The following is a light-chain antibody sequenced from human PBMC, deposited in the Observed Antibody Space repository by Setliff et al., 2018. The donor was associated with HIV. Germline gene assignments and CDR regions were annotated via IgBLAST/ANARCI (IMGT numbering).Light chain of an antibody. V-gene: IGLV2-14*03. CDR1: SGDIGGYNY. Sequence: QSVLTQPASVSESPGQSITISCTGTSGDIGGYNYVSWYQQHPGKAPKVLIYDVTSRPSGVSNRFSGSKSGSTASLTISGLQAEDEADYYCGSYTTNNTVVFGGGTKVT. CDR3: GSYTTNNTVV. J-gene: IGLJ3*02. CDR2: DVT.